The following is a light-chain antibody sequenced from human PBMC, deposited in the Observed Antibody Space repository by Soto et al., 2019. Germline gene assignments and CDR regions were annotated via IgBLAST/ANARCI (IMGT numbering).Light chain of an antibody. Sequence: EIVLTQSPGTLSLSPGERATLSCRASQSVSSTYLAWYQQKPGQAPRLLIYGASIRATGVPDRFSGSGSGTVFTITISRLEPEDFAVYFCQQYGSSPYTFSQGTKLEIK. CDR3: QQYGSSPYT. V-gene: IGKV3-20*01. J-gene: IGKJ2*01. CDR1: QSVSSTY. CDR2: GAS.